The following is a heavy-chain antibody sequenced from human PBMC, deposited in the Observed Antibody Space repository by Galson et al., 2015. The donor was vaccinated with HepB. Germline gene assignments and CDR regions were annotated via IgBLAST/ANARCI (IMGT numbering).Heavy chain of an antibody. CDR3: ATDSIANGDYLVDS. J-gene: IGHJ4*02. CDR1: GHTLTDLS. CDR2: FEPEDDET. Sequence: SVKVSCKVSGHTLTDLSIHWVRQAPGKGLEWMGYFEPEDDETLYAQKFQGRVTLTEDTSTDTAYMELSSLKSEDTAIYYCATDSIANGDYLVDSWGQGTLVSVSS. V-gene: IGHV1-24*01. D-gene: IGHD4-17*01.